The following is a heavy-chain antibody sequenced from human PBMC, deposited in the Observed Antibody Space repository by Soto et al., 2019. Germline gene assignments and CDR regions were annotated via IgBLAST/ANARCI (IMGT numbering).Heavy chain of an antibody. Sequence: GSLRLSCAASGFTFSSYGMHWVRQAPGKGLEWVAVIWYDGSNKYYADSVKGRFTISRDNSKNTLYPQMNSLRAEDTAVYYCAREKRKYYDFWSGYPDYYYYGMDVWGQGTTVTVSS. CDR1: GFTFSSYG. V-gene: IGHV3-33*01. CDR3: AREKRKYYDFWSGYPDYYYYGMDV. J-gene: IGHJ6*02. D-gene: IGHD3-3*01. CDR2: IWYDGSNK.